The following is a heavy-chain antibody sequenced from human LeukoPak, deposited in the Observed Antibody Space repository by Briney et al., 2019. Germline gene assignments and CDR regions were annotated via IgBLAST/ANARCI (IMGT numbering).Heavy chain of an antibody. V-gene: IGHV3-48*03. CDR1: GLTFSVHE. J-gene: IGHJ3*02. Sequence: PGGSLRLSCAASGLTFSVHEMNWVRQAPGKGLEWTSYISSSGTIMHYADSVKGRFTISRGNAKNSLYLHMNSLRAEDTAVYYCAKVGYSTFSAFDIWGQGTMVTVSS. D-gene: IGHD6-13*01. CDR3: AKVGYSTFSAFDI. CDR2: ISSSGTIM.